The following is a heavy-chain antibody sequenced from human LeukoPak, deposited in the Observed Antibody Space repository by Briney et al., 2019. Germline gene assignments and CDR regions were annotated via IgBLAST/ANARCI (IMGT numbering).Heavy chain of an antibody. CDR2: IYPHSGGT. V-gene: IGHV1-2*02. CDR3: ARDQVDAGSYFAFFDY. Sequence: ASVKVSCKASGYTFTGYYIHWVRQAPGQGPEWMGWIYPHSGGTNYAQKFQSRVTMTRDTSISTAYMELSRLRSDDTAVYYCARDQVDAGSYFAFFDYWGQGTLVTVSS. CDR1: GYTFTGYY. D-gene: IGHD1-26*01. J-gene: IGHJ4*02.